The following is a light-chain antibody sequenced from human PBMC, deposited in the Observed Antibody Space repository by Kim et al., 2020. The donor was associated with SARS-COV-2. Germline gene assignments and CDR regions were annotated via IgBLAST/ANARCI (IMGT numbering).Light chain of an antibody. CDR2: YDG. Sequence: SYELTQPPSVSVAPGQTARITCGGNNIGGKTVHWYQQRPGQAPVLVIRYDGDRPSGIPERFSGSNSGNTATLTISRVAAGDEADYYCQVWDSSSDQVLFGGGTQLPS. CDR3: QVWDSSSDQVL. J-gene: IGLJ2*01. CDR1: NIGGKT. V-gene: IGLV3-21*01.